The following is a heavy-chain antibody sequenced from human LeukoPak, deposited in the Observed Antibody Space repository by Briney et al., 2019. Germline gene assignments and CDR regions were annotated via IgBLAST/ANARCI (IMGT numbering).Heavy chain of an antibody. CDR1: GYTFTSYD. CDR3: ASSLNYDILTGYSAFDI. D-gene: IGHD3-9*01. V-gene: IGHV1-8*03. Sequence: ASVKVSCKASGYTFTSYDINWVRQAPGQGLEWMGWMNPNSGNTGYAQKFQGRVTITRNTSISTAYMELSSLRSEDTAVYYCASSLNYDILTGYSAFDIWGQGTMVTVSS. CDR2: MNPNSGNT. J-gene: IGHJ3*02.